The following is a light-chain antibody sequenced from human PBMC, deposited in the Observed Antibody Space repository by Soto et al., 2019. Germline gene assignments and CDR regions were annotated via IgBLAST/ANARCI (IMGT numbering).Light chain of an antibody. CDR1: QNINSW. CDR2: DAS. CDR3: QQYESYSPST. J-gene: IGKJ5*01. Sequence: DIQMMQSPSTLSASIGDRVTITCRASQNINSWLAWYQQKPGRAPKLLIYDASTLESGVPSRFSGSGSGTEFTLTITSLQTEDFAAYYCQQYESYSPSTFGRGTRLDMK. V-gene: IGKV1-5*01.